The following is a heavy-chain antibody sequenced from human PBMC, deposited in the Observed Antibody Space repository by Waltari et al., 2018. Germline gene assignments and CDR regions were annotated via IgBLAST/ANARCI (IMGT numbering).Heavy chain of an antibody. Sequence: EVQLVESGGGLVQPGGSLRLSCSASGFTFSNYVMHWVRQAPGKGMEYVSGISHNGGSTYYAESVNGRFTVSRDNSKSTVYLQLSSLRAEDTADTAVYYCVKDQLCCGVSCYSAFDYWGQGTLVTVSS. V-gene: IGHV3-64D*06. J-gene: IGHJ4*02. D-gene: IGHD2-15*01. CDR3: VKDQLCCGVSCYSAFDY. CDR1: GFTFSNYV. CDR2: ISHNGGST.